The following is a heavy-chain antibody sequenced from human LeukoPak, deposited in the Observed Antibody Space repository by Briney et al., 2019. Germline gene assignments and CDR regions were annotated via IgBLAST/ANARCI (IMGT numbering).Heavy chain of an antibody. CDR2: IYYSGST. D-gene: IGHD3-16*01. CDR1: GGSISSSSYS. J-gene: IGHJ5*02. V-gene: IGHV4-39*07. Sequence: SETLSLTCTVSGGSISSSSYSWGWIRQPPGKGLEWIGTIYYSGSTFYNPSLKSRVTISVDKSKNQFSLKLSSVTAADTAVYYCVEVQGGDNNWFDPWGQGTLVTVSS. CDR3: VEVQGGDNNWFDP.